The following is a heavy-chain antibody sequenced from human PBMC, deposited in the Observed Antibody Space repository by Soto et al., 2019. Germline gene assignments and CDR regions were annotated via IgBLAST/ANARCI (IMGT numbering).Heavy chain of an antibody. CDR1: VFTFSSYW. CDR2: IKQDGSEK. Sequence: GGSLRLYCAASVFTFSSYWMSWVRQAPGKGLEWVANIKQDGSEKYYVDSVKGRFTISRDNAKNSLYLQMNSLRAEDTAVYYCARGGLLWFGEILNAFDIWGQGTMVTVSS. CDR3: ARGGLLWFGEILNAFDI. V-gene: IGHV3-7*01. J-gene: IGHJ3*02. D-gene: IGHD3-10*01.